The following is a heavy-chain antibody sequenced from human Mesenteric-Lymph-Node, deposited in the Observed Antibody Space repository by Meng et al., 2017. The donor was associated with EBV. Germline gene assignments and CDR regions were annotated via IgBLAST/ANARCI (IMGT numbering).Heavy chain of an antibody. D-gene: IGHD3-9*01. J-gene: IGHJ4*02. CDR2: IYHSGST. V-gene: IGHV4-30-2*01. Sequence: QLQLPESGSGLVKPSQTLSLTCAVSGGSISSGGYSWSWIRQPPGKGLEWIGYIYHSGSTYYNPSLKSRVTISVDRSKNQFSLKLKSVTAADTAIYYCARAGAYYDVLTGFDYWGQGTLVTVSS. CDR3: ARAGAYYDVLTGFDY. CDR1: GGSISSGGYS.